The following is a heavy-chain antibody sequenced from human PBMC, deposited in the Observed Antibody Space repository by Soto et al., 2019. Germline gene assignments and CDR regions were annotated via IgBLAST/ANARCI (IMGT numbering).Heavy chain of an antibody. CDR2: IIPILGIA. CDR3: AREVTPVRGVYCQH. J-gene: IGHJ1*01. CDR1: GGTFSSYT. D-gene: IGHD2-21*02. Sequence: QVQLVQSGAEVKKPGSSVKVSCKASGGTFSSYTISWVRQAPGQGLEWMGRIIPILGIANYAQKFQGRVTITADKSTSTAYMELSSLRSEDTAVYYCAREVTPVRGVYCQHWGQGTLVTVSS. V-gene: IGHV1-69*08.